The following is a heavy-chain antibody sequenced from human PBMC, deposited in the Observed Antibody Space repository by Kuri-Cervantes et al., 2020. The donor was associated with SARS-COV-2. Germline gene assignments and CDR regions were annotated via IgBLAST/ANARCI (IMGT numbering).Heavy chain of an antibody. D-gene: IGHD4-17*01. J-gene: IGHJ4*02. CDR1: GYTFTSYY. CDR2: ISADGSTT. V-gene: IGHV3-74*01. CDR3: APNRLR. Sequence: SCKASGYTFTSYYMHWVRQAPGKGLVWVSDISADGSTTSYADFVKGRFAISRDNAKNTLYLQMSSLRADDTAVYYCAPNRLRWGQGTLVTVSS.